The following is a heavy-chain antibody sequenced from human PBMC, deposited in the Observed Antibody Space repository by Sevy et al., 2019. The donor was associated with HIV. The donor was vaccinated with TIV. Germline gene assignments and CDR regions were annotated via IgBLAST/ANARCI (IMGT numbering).Heavy chain of an antibody. CDR2: VNFSGST. V-gene: IGHV4-39*01. Sequence: SETLSLTCSVSGASISSSTYYWGWIRQPPGKGLEWIGSVNFSGSTRYNPSLKSRVTTSVDTSKNQSSLNLNSVTAGDTAMYYCARHLIGDLYFFDYWGQGTLVTVSS. D-gene: IGHD2-21*01. CDR3: ARHLIGDLYFFDY. J-gene: IGHJ4*02. CDR1: GASISSSTYY.